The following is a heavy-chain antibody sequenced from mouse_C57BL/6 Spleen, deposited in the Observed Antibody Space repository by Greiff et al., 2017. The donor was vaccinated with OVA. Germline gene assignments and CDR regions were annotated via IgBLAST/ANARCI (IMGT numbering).Heavy chain of an antibody. CDR2: IYPGDGDT. V-gene: IGHV1-80*01. Sequence: QVQLQQSGAELVKPGASVKISCKASGYAFSSYWMNWVKQRPGKGLEWIGQIYPGDGDTNYNGKFKGKATLTADKSSSTAYMQLSSLTSEDSAVYFCARSPRLSDYYAMDYWGQGTSVTVSS. CDR1: GYAFSSYW. J-gene: IGHJ4*01. D-gene: IGHD3-2*02. CDR3: ARSPRLSDYYAMDY.